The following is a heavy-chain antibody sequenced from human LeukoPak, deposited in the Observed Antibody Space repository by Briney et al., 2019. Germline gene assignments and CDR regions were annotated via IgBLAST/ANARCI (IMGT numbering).Heavy chain of an antibody. CDR2: IYYSGST. V-gene: IGHV4-39*01. CDR3: ARHDAIFGVVIIPGAFDI. Sequence: SETLSLTCTVSGGSISSSSYYWGWIRQPPGKGLEWIGSIYYSGSTYYNPSLKSRVTISVDTSKNQFSLKLSSVTAADTAVYYCARHDAIFGVVIIPGAFDIWSQGTMVTVSS. CDR1: GGSISSSSYY. D-gene: IGHD3-3*01. J-gene: IGHJ3*02.